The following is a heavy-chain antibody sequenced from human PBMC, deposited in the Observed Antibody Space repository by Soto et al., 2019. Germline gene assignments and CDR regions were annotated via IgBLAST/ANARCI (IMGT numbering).Heavy chain of an antibody. Sequence: VQLVESGGGVVQPGRSLRLSCAASGFTFSSYAMHWVRQAPGTGLEWVAVISYDGRDKYYPDSVKGRFTISSDNSKNTLYLQMSSLRAEDTAVYYCARSAGGSYPQYDYWGQGTLVTVSS. J-gene: IGHJ4*02. V-gene: IGHV3-30*04. D-gene: IGHD1-26*01. CDR3: ARSAGGSYPQYDY. CDR1: GFTFSSYA. CDR2: ISYDGRDK.